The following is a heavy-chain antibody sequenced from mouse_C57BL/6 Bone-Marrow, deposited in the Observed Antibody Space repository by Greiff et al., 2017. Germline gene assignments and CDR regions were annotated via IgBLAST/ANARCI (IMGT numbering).Heavy chain of an antibody. CDR1: GYTFTSYW. CDR2: IYPGSGST. D-gene: IGHD1-1*01. V-gene: IGHV1-55*01. Sequence: VQLQQSGAELVKPGASVKMSCKASGYTFTSYWITWVKQRPGQGLEWIGDIYPGSGSTNYNEKFKSKATLTVDTSSSTAYMQLSSLTSEDSAVYYCARRYYGSSYFYWYFDVWGTGTTGTVSS. CDR3: ARRYYGSSYFYWYFDV. J-gene: IGHJ1*03.